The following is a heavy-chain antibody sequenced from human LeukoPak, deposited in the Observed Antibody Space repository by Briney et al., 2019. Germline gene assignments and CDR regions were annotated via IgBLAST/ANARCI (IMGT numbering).Heavy chain of an antibody. CDR3: ARGPSTRRRYSSSWYAGGWFDP. CDR1: GGPFSGYY. V-gene: IGHV4-34*01. Sequence: PSETLSLTCAVYGGPFSGYYWSWIRQPPGKGLEWIGEINHSGSTNYNPSLKSPVTISVDTSKNQFSLKLSSVTAADTAVYYCARGPSTRRRYSSSWYAGGWFDPWGQGTLVTVSS. D-gene: IGHD6-13*01. J-gene: IGHJ5*02. CDR2: INHSGST.